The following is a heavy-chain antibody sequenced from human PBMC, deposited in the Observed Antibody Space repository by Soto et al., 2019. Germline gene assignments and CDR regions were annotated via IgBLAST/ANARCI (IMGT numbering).Heavy chain of an antibody. CDR3: AKHSSGWYDGWYFDL. D-gene: IGHD6-19*01. J-gene: IGHJ2*01. CDR2: ISGSGGST. V-gene: IGHV3-23*01. Sequence: EVQLLESGGGLVQPGGSPRLSCAASGFTFSSYAMSWVRQAPGKGLEWVSAISGSGGSTYHADSVKGRFTISRDNSKNTLYLQMNSLRAEDTAVYYCAKHSSGWYDGWYFDLWGRGTLVTVSS. CDR1: GFTFSSYA.